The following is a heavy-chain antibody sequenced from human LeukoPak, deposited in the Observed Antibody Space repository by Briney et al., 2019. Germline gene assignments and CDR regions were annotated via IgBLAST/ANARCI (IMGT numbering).Heavy chain of an antibody. J-gene: IGHJ4*02. CDR3: ANRPRGERLDY. V-gene: IGHV3-23*01. Sequence: GGSLRLSCAASGFTFSSYAMSWVRQAPGKGLEWVSAISGSGGSTYYADSVKGRFTISRDNSKNTLYLQMNGLRAEDTAVYYCANRPRGERLDYWGQGTLVTVSS. D-gene: IGHD1-1*01. CDR1: GFTFSSYA. CDR2: ISGSGGST.